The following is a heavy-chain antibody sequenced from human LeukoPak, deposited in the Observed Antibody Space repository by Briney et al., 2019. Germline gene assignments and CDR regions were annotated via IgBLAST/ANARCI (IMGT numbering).Heavy chain of an antibody. V-gene: IGHV1-18*01. CDR1: GYTFTSYG. J-gene: IGHJ6*02. Sequence: ASVKVSCKASGYTFTSYGISWVRQAPGQGLEWMGWISAYNGNTNYAQKLQGRVTMTTDTSTSTAYMELRSLRSDDTAVYYCARDLAVGFAYYYYYGMDVWGQGTTVTVFS. CDR2: ISAYNGNT. D-gene: IGHD6-19*01. CDR3: ARDLAVGFAYYYYYGMDV.